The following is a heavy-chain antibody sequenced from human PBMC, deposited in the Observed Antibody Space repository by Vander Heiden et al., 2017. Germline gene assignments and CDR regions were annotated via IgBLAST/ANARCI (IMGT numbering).Heavy chain of an antibody. CDR2: LDFDGSST. J-gene: IGHJ6*02. D-gene: IGHD2-15*01. Sequence: EVQLVESGGGLVQPGGSLRLACAASGLTFSNYCMHWVRQAPGKGLVWVSRLDFDGSSTAYADSVKGRFTISRDNAKNTLFLQMNSLRAEDTAVYYCARGGYGLNVWGQGTTVTVSS. V-gene: IGHV3-74*01. CDR1: GLTFSNYC. CDR3: ARGGYGLNV.